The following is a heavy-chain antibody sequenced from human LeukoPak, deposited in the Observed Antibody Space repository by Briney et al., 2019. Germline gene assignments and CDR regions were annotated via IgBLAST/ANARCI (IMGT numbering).Heavy chain of an antibody. CDR3: ARDEIAVAGKNNWFDP. CDR2: IYTSGST. Sequence: PSETLSLTCAVYGGSFSGYYWSWIRQPAGKGLEWIGRIYTSGSTNYNPSLKSRVTISVDTSKNQFSLKLSSVTAADTAVYYCARDEIAVAGKNNWFDPWGQGTLVTVSS. V-gene: IGHV4-4*07. J-gene: IGHJ5*02. D-gene: IGHD6-19*01. CDR1: GGSFSGYY.